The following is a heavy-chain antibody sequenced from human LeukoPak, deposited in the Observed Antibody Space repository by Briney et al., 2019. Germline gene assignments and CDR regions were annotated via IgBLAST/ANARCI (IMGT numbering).Heavy chain of an antibody. CDR2: IKQDGTEK. J-gene: IGHJ3*02. V-gene: IGHV3-7*01. Sequence: TGGSLRLSCAASGFTFSSYWMSWVRQAPGKGLEWVANIKQDGTEKYYVDSVKGRFTISRDHAKKSLYLQMNSLGAEDTAVYYCARQSTYYYDSSGYIDAFDIWGQGTMVTVSS. D-gene: IGHD3-22*01. CDR1: GFTFSSYW. CDR3: ARQSTYYYDSSGYIDAFDI.